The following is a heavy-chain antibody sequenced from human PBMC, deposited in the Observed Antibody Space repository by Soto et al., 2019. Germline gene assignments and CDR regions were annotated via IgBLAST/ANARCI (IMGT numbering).Heavy chain of an antibody. J-gene: IGHJ4*02. V-gene: IGHV3-7*05. CDR2: INEAGSVK. CDR3: VRDLVGSTGCLGQ. CDR1: GVTISTDD. D-gene: IGHD2-2*01. Sequence: GGSLRLACAASGVTISTDDMGCSRQAPGTGLEWVANINEAGSVKNYVDSVKGRFTVSSDNAKNSLYRQMNSLRAEDTAVYYCVRDLVGSTGCLGQWGQGT.